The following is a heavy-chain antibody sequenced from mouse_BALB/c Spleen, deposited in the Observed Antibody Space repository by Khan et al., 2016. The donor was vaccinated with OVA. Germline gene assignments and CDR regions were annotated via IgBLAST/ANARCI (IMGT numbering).Heavy chain of an antibody. CDR2: IRLKSDDYVT. CDR3: WILL. Sequence: EVQLLESGGGLVQPGGSMKLSCVASGFTFSNYWMNWVRQSPEKGFEWVAEIRLKSDDYVTHYAESVKGRFTITRYDSKSSVYQQMNNLRAEDTGIYYCWILLWGQGTTLTVSS. V-gene: IGHV6-6*02. J-gene: IGHJ2*01. CDR1: GFTFSNYW.